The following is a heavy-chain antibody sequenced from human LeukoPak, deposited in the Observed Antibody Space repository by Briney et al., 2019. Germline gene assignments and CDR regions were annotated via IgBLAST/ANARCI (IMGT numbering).Heavy chain of an antibody. V-gene: IGHV4-38-2*02. J-gene: IGHJ3*02. Sequence: TSETLSLTCNVSGYSISTGYYWGWIRQPPGKGLEWIGSIYHSGDTYYNPSLKSRVTISKDTSKNQFSLKLSSVTAADTAVYYCARHSLEMATIVNAFDIWGQGTMVTVSS. CDR3: ARHSLEMATIVNAFDI. CDR1: GYSISTGYY. D-gene: IGHD5-24*01. CDR2: IYHSGDT.